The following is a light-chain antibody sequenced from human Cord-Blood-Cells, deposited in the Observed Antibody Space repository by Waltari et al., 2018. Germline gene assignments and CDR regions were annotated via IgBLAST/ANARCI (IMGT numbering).Light chain of an antibody. J-gene: IGLJ3*02. CDR1: SSDVGGYNL. CDR2: EGS. V-gene: IGLV2-23*01. Sequence: QSALTQPASVSASPGQSITISCTGTSSDVGGYNLVSWYQQHPGKAPILMIYEGSKRTSGVSNRFSGSKSGNTASLTISGLQAEDEADYYCCSYAGSSTWVFGGGTKLTVL. CDR3: CSYAGSSTWV.